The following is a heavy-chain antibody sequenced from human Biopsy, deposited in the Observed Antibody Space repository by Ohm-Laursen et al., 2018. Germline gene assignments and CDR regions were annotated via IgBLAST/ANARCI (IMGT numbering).Heavy chain of an antibody. J-gene: IGHJ2*01. CDR1: GDPISSYY. CDR3: ARDRGYYSDRTVPGYFDL. CDR2: VYYTGGT. Sequence: PPGTLSLTCTVSGDPISSYYWSWIRQPPGKGLQWIGYVYYTGGTDYNPSLQSRVTISVDTSKNHFSLRLRSVTPADTAIYYCARDRGYYSDRTVPGYFDLWGRGTLVTVSS. V-gene: IGHV4-59*01. D-gene: IGHD3-22*01.